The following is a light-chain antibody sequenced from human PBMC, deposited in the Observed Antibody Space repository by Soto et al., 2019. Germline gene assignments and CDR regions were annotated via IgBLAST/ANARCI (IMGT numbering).Light chain of an antibody. J-gene: IGLJ3*02. V-gene: IGLV2-11*01. CDR3: CSYAGSYTPNWV. CDR2: DVS. Sequence: QLVLTQPRSVSGSPGQSVTISCTGTSSDVGGYNYVSWYQQHPGKAPKLMIYDVSKRPSGVPDRFSGSKSGNTASLTISGLQAEDEADYYCCSYAGSYTPNWVFGGGTKVTVL. CDR1: SSDVGGYNY.